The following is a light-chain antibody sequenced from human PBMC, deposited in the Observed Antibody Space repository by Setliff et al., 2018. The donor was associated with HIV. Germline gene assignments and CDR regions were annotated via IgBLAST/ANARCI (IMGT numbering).Light chain of an antibody. CDR3: SSYTSSSTPLL. J-gene: IGLJ1*01. V-gene: IGLV1-44*01. CDR2: SDY. CDR1: SSNIGSNT. Sequence: QAVVTQPPSASGTPGQRVTISCSGRSSNIGSNTVNWYQQVPGTAPKLLIYSDYQRPSGVPDRFSASKSGTSASLAISGLQSEDEADYYCSSYTSSSTPLLFGTGTKVTVL.